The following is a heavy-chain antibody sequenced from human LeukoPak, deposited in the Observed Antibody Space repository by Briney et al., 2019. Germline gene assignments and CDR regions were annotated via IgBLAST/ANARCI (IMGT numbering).Heavy chain of an antibody. D-gene: IGHD2-2*01. CDR2: INHSGST. V-gene: IGHV4-34*01. CDR3: ARGLGCSSTSCLYYGMDV. Sequence: SETLSLTCAVYGGSFSGYYCSWIRHPPGKGLDWIGEINHSGSTNYNPSLTSRVTISLDTSKNQFSLKLSSVTAADTAVYYCARGLGCSSTSCLYYGMDVWGQGTTVTVSS. CDR1: GGSFSGYY. J-gene: IGHJ6*02.